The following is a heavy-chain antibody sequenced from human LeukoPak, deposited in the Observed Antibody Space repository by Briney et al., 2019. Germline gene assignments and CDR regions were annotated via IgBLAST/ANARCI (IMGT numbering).Heavy chain of an antibody. CDR2: ISSSSSYI. D-gene: IGHD3-10*01. Sequence: GGSLRLSCAASGFTFSSYSMNWGRQAPGKGLEWVSSISSSSSYIYYADSVKGRFTISRDNAKNSLYLQMNSLRAEDTAVYYCARGDMIGSGSYYDYYYYYGMDVWGQGTTVTVSS. J-gene: IGHJ6*02. CDR1: GFTFSSYS. V-gene: IGHV3-21*01. CDR3: ARGDMIGSGSYYDYYYYYGMDV.